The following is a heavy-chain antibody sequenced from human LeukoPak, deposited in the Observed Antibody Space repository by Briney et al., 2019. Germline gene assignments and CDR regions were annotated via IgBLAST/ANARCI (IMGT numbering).Heavy chain of an antibody. D-gene: IGHD5-18*01. CDR2: IYHSGST. CDR3: ARFTYSYGSTFDY. V-gene: IGHV4-30-2*01. CDR1: GGSFSGYS. J-gene: IGHJ4*02. Sequence: KSSETLSLTCAVYGGSFSGYSWSWIRQPPGKGLEWIGYIYHSGSTYYNPSLKSRVTISVDRSKNQFSLKLSSVTAADTAVYYCARFTYSYGSTFDYWGQGTLVTVSS.